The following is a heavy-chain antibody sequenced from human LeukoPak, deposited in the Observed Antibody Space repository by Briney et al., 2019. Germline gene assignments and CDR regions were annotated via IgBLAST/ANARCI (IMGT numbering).Heavy chain of an antibody. D-gene: IGHD5-24*01. V-gene: IGHV4-59*12. J-gene: IGHJ6*03. Sequence: SETLSLTCTVSGGSITSYYWSWTRQPPGKGLEWIGYIYYSGSTNYNPSLKSRVTISVDTSKNQFSLKLSSVTAADTAVYYCARGPKMATIWNYYYYMDVWGKGTTVTVSS. CDR3: ARGPKMATIWNYYYYMDV. CDR1: GGSITSYY. CDR2: IYYSGST.